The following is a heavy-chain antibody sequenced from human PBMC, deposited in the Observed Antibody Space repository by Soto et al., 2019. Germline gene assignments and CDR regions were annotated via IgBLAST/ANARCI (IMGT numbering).Heavy chain of an antibody. CDR1: GYTFTSYG. J-gene: IGHJ4*02. D-gene: IGHD3-22*01. Sequence: ASVKVSCKASGYTFTSYGISWVRQAPGQGLEWMGWISAYNGNTNYAQKLQGRVTMTTDTSTSTAYMELRSLRSDDTAVYYCARAASWEVVVIDFDYWGQGTLVTVSS. V-gene: IGHV1-18*04. CDR3: ARAASWEVVVIDFDY. CDR2: ISAYNGNT.